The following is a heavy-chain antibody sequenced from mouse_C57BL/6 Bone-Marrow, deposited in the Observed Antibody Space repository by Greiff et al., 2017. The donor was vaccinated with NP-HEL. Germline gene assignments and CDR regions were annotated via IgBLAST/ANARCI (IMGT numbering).Heavy chain of an antibody. Sequence: VQLQQSGAELVKPGASVKLSCKASGFNINDYYMHWVKQRTEQGLEWIGRIDPEDGETKYAPKFQGKATITADKSSNTAYLQLSSRTSEATAVYDCARDYGSFYYYAMDYWGQGTAVTVSS. CDR3: ARDYGSFYYYAMDY. CDR2: IDPEDGET. D-gene: IGHD1-1*01. J-gene: IGHJ4*01. V-gene: IGHV14-2*01. CDR1: GFNINDYY.